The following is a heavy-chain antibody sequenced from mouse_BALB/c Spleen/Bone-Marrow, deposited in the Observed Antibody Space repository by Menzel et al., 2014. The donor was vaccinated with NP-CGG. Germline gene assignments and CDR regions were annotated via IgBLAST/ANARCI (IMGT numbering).Heavy chain of an antibody. D-gene: IGHD1-2*01. CDR3: ARVGLRLPYYFDY. V-gene: IGHV1S127*01. CDR2: IDPSDSET. J-gene: IGHJ2*01. Sequence: QVQLQQPGPQVVRPGASVKISCKASGYSFTSYWMHWVKQRPGQGLEWIGMIDPSDSETRLNQKFKDKATLTVDKSSSTAYMQLSSPTSEASAVYYCARVGLRLPYYFDYWGQGTTLTVSS. CDR1: GYSFTSYW.